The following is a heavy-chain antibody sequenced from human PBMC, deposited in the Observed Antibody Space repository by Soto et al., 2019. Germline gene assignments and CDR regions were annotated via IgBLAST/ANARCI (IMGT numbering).Heavy chain of an antibody. Sequence: QVQLQESGPGLVKPSGTLSLTCAVSGGSISSSNWWSWVRQPPGKGLEWIGEIYHSGSTNYNPSPNSRVSISVDKSMHQFSLQLSSVTAADTAVYYCARIAAAGTTFDYWGQGTLVSVSS. J-gene: IGHJ4*02. CDR1: GGSISSSNW. D-gene: IGHD6-13*01. V-gene: IGHV4-4*02. CDR2: IYHSGST. CDR3: ARIAAAGTTFDY.